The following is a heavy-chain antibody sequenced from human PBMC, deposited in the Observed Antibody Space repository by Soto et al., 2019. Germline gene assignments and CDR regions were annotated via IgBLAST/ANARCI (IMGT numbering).Heavy chain of an antibody. J-gene: IGHJ6*02. CDR2: IIPMFDST. Sequence: GASVKVSCKAFGGTFSSYAICWLRQSPGQGLEWMGGIIPMFDSTNYAQKFQGRVTITADESTSTAFMELSSLRSEDTAVYYCARRVVVTSVRDIAYYYYGLDVWGQGTTVTVSS. CDR3: ARRVVVTSVRDIAYYYYGLDV. D-gene: IGHD2-21*02. V-gene: IGHV1-69*13. CDR1: GGTFSSYA.